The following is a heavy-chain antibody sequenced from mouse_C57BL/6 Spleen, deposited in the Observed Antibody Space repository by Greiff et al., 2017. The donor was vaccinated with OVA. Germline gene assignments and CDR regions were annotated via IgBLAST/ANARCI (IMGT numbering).Heavy chain of an antibody. J-gene: IGHJ3*01. CDR2: ISDGGSYT. D-gene: IGHD2-3*01. CDR3: ARGGDDVY. Sequence: EVKLQESGGGLVKPGGSLKLSCAASGFTFSSYAMSWVRQTPEKRLEWVATISDGGSYTYYPDNVKGRFTISRDNAKNNLYLQMSHLKSEDTAMYYCARGGDDVYWGQGTLVTVSA. CDR1: GFTFSSYA. V-gene: IGHV5-4*03.